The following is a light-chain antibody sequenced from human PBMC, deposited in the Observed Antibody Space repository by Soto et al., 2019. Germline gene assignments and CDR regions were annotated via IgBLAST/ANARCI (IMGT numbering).Light chain of an antibody. V-gene: IGKV3-20*01. J-gene: IGKJ5*01. CDR2: DAS. Sequence: EVVLTQSPVTVSLSPGERATLSCRASQFVASNSLAWYQQKPGQAPRVVIYDASNRATGTPDRFSGSGSGTDFTLTISRLEPEDFAVYYCKQYHNWRPFTFGQGTRLEIK. CDR1: QFVASNS. CDR3: KQYHNWRPFT.